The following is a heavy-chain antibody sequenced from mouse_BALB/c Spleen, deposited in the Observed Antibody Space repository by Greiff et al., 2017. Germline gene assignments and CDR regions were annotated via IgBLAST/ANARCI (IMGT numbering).Heavy chain of an antibody. D-gene: IGHD4-1*01. V-gene: IGHV1S22*01. CDR3: TPYWDGIDY. CDR2: IYPGSGST. J-gene: IGHJ2*01. Sequence: LQQPGSELVRPGASVKLSCKASGYTFTSYWMHWVKQRPGQGLEWIGNIYPGSGSTNYDEKFKSKATLTVDTSSSTAYMQLSSLTSEDSAVYYCTPYWDGIDYWGQGTTLTVSS. CDR1: GYTFTSYW.